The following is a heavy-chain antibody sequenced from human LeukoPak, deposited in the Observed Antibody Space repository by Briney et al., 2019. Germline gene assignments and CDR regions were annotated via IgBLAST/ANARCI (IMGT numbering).Heavy chain of an antibody. CDR1: GYTFTSYD. Sequence: GASVKVSCKASGYTFTSYDINWVRQATGQGLEWMGWMNPNSGNTGYAQKFQGRVTMTRNTSISTAYMELSSLRSEDTAVYYCARDGYSYGYYYYYYMDVWGKGTTVTISS. CDR2: MNPNSGNT. J-gene: IGHJ6*03. D-gene: IGHD5-18*01. V-gene: IGHV1-8*01. CDR3: ARDGYSYGYYYYYYMDV.